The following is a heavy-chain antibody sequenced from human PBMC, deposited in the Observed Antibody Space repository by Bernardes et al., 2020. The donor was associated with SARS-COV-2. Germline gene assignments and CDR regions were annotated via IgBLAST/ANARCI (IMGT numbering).Heavy chain of an antibody. CDR1: KFIFSSYD. Sequence: GGSLRLSCVASKFIFSSYDMVWVRQAPGQGLEWVSYINSGGNMIFYADSVKGRFTVSRDDAKNSLYLQMNNLRAEDTAVYYCARQIMVAFGGINYFDSWGQGTQVYVTS. V-gene: IGHV3-48*03. CDR3: ARQIMVAFGGINYFDS. CDR2: INSGGNMI. J-gene: IGHJ4*02. D-gene: IGHD3-16*01.